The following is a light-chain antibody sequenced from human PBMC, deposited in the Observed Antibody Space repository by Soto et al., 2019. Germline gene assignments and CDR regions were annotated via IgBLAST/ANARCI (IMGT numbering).Light chain of an antibody. CDR1: KSVSSY. Sequence: EIVLTQSPAPLSLSPGERATPSCRAGKSVSSYLAWYQQNPGQAPRLLIYDASNRATGIPARFSGSGSGTDFTLTISSLEPEDFAVYYCQQRSNWIFTFGPGTKVDIK. CDR2: DAS. V-gene: IGKV3-11*01. J-gene: IGKJ3*01. CDR3: QQRSNWIFT.